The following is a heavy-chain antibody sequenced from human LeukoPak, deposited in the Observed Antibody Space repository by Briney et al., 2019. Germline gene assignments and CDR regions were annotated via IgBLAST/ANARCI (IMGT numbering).Heavy chain of an antibody. V-gene: IGHV3-21*01. CDR1: GFTFSSYS. Sequence: GGSLRLSCAASGFTFSSYSMNWVRQAPGKGLEWVSSISSSSSYIYYADSVKGRFTISRDNAKNSLYLQMNSLRAEDTAVYYCAKVVVGATRVALNYWGQGTLVTVSS. J-gene: IGHJ4*02. D-gene: IGHD1-26*01. CDR2: ISSSSSYI. CDR3: AKVVVGATRVALNY.